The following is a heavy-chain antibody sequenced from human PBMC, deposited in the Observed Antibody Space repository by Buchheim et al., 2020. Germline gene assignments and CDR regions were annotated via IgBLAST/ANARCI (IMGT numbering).Heavy chain of an antibody. CDR2: IYYSGST. CDR3: ARGQNEYSSSWEPVVDYGMDV. CDR1: GGSISSSSYY. V-gene: IGHV4-39*07. D-gene: IGHD6-13*01. Sequence: QLQLQESGPGLVKPSETLSLTCTVSGGSISSSSYYWGWIRQPPGKGLEWIGSIYYSGSTYYNPSLKSRVTISVDTSKNQFSLKLSSVTAADTAVYYWARGQNEYSSSWEPVVDYGMDVWGQGTT. J-gene: IGHJ6*02.